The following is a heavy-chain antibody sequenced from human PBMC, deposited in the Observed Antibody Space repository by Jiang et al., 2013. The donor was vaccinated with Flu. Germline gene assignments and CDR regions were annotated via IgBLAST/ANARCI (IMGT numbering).Heavy chain of an antibody. CDR2: IYYSGGT. D-gene: IGHD6-19*01. J-gene: IGHJ5*02. V-gene: IGHV4-59*08. Sequence: GSGLVKPSETLSLTCIVSDDSISSYYWSWIRQPPGKGLEWIGYIYYSGGTNYNPSLKSRVTISLDTSKNQLSLKLNSVTAADTAVYYCARHLAVAEPAFGPWGQGTLVTVSS. CDR3: ARHLAVAEPAFGP. CDR1: DDSISSYY.